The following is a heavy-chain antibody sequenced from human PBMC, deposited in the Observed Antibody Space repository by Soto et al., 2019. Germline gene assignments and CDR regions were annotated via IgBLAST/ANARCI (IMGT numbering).Heavy chain of an antibody. Sequence: EVQLLESGGGLVQPGGSLRLSCAASGFTFSSYGMTWVRQAPGKGLEWVSFRSDTGAGTYYADSVKGRFTISRDNSKNTLYLQMTSLRADDTAVYYCAKDRRAGGNYGFYSDFWGQGALVIVSS. J-gene: IGHJ4*02. CDR1: GFTFSSYG. V-gene: IGHV3-23*01. CDR2: RSDTGAGT. D-gene: IGHD1-7*01. CDR3: AKDRRAGGNYGFYSDF.